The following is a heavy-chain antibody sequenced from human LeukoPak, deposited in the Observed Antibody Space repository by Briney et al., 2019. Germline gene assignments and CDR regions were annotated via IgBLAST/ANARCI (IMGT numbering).Heavy chain of an antibody. CDR3: ARRGYSGGSNWFDP. J-gene: IGHJ5*02. V-gene: IGHV4-59*08. CDR1: GGSINSYY. CDR2: IYYIGST. D-gene: IGHD6-19*01. Sequence: SETLSLTCTVSGGSINSYYWSWIRQPPGKGLEWIGYIYYIGSTNYNPSLRGRATISVDTSNNQFYLKLSSVTAADTAVYYCARRGYSGGSNWFDPWGQGTLVTVSS.